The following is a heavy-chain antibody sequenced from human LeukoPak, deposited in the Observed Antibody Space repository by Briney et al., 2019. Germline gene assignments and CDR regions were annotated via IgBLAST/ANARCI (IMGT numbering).Heavy chain of an antibody. D-gene: IGHD5-24*01. CDR1: GFPFSAYG. CDR2: LLDGGRK. CDR3: AKMEPRDGYSNFDY. Sequence: GGSLRLSCAASGFPFSAYGMHWVRQAPGEGLEWVARLLDGGRKDYANSVKGRFTVSRDNSKDTLYLQMNSLRAEDTAVYYCAKMEPRDGYSNFDYWGQGTLVTVSS. V-gene: IGHV3-30*02. J-gene: IGHJ4*02.